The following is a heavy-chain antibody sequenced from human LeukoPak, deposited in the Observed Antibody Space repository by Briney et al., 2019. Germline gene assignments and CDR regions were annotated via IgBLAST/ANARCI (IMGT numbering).Heavy chain of an antibody. J-gene: IGHJ4*02. V-gene: IGHV3-30*02. CDR3: AKSYYDSSGYYFFDY. Sequence: GGSLRLSCAASGFTFKNYGMHWVRQAPGKGLEWVAYTRYDGSNKYYADSVKGRFTISRDNSKNTLYLQMNSLRAEDTAVYYCAKSYYDSSGYYFFDYWGQGTLVTVSS. CDR2: TRYDGSNK. CDR1: GFTFKNYG. D-gene: IGHD3-22*01.